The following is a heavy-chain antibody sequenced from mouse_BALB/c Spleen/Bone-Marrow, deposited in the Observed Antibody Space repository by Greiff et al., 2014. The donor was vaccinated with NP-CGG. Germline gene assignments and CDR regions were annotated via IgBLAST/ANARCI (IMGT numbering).Heavy chain of an antibody. CDR3: TRYYYGFLDY. J-gene: IGHJ2*01. CDR1: GFSLTSYG. CDR2: IWAGGST. D-gene: IGHD1-2*01. Sequence: QVQLKESGPGLVAPSQSLSITCTVSGFSLTSYGVHWVRQPPGKGLEWLGVIWAGGSTNYNSTLMSRLTISKDNSKSQVFLKMNRPQTDDTAMYYCTRYYYGFLDYWGQGTTLTVSS. V-gene: IGHV2-9*02.